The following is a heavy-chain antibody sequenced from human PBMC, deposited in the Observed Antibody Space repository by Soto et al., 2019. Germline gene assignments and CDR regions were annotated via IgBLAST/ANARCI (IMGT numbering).Heavy chain of an antibody. D-gene: IGHD3-10*01. J-gene: IGHJ5*02. CDR1: GFSLSTSGVG. V-gene: IGHV2-5*01. CDR3: AHRQRPHNYYGSGSYYQYNWFDP. CDR2: IYWNDDK. Sequence: SGPTLVNPTQTLTLTCTFSGFSLSTSGVGVGWIRQPPGKALEWLALIYWNDDKRYSPSLKSRLTITKDTSKNQVVLTMTNMDPVDTATYYCAHRQRPHNYYGSGSYYQYNWFDPWGQGTLVTVSS.